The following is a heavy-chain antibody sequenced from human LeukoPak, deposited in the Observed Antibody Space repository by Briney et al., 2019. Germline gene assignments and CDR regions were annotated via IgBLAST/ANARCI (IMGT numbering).Heavy chain of an antibody. V-gene: IGHV3-48*03. CDR2: ISSSGSTI. Sequence: PGGSLRLPCAASGFTFSSYEMNWVRQAPGKGLEWVSYISSSGSTIYYADSVKGRFTISRDNAKNSLYLQMNSLRAEDTAVYYCARPSKTGDLYYYYGMDVWGKGTTVTVSS. CDR3: ARPSKTGDLYYYYGMDV. J-gene: IGHJ6*04. CDR1: GFTFSSYE. D-gene: IGHD7-27*01.